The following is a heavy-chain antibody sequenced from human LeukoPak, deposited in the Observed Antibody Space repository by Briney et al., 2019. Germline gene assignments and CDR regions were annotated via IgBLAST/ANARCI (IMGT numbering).Heavy chain of an antibody. V-gene: IGHV4-4*07. CDR1: GGSISSYY. J-gene: IGHJ3*02. Sequence: SETLSLTCTVSGGSISSYYWSWIRQPAGKGLEWIGRIYTSGSTNYNPSLKSRVTMSVDTSKNQFSLKLSSVTAADTAVYYCARGGRWRGSLRDAFDIWGQGTMVTVSS. CDR2: IYTSGST. D-gene: IGHD3-3*01. CDR3: ARGGRWRGSLRDAFDI.